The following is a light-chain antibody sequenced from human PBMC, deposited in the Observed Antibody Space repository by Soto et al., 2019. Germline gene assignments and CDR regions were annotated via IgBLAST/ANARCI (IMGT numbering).Light chain of an antibody. V-gene: IGKV1-39*01. CDR1: QTIGTY. Sequence: DIQMTQSPSSLSASVGDRVTITCRTSQTIGTYLNWCQQKPGKAPKLLIYAASSLQSGVPSRFSGSGSGTDFTLTINSLQPEDLATYYCQQSYSAPPYTFGQGTKLQIK. CDR3: QQSYSAPPYT. CDR2: AAS. J-gene: IGKJ2*01.